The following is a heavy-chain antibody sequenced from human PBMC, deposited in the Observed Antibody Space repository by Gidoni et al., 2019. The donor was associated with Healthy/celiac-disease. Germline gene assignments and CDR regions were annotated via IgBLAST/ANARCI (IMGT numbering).Heavy chain of an antibody. J-gene: IGHJ4*02. D-gene: IGHD3-9*01. CDR3: ARGITYYDILTGYPYYFDY. Sequence: EVQLVPSGAEVKKPGESLKISCKGSGYSFTSYWIGWVRQMPGKGLEWMGIIYPGDSDTRYSPSFQGQVTISADKSISTAYLQWSSLKASDTAMYYCARGITYYDILTGYPYYFDYWGQGTLVTVSS. CDR2: IYPGDSDT. V-gene: IGHV5-51*01. CDR1: GYSFTSYW.